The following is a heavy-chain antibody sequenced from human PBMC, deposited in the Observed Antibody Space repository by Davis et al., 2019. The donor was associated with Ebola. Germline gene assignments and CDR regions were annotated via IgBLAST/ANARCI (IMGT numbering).Heavy chain of an antibody. CDR2: FDPEDGEI. V-gene: IGHV1-24*01. Sequence: ASVTVSCKVSPYSLTVLALQWVRQAPGKGLEWMGGFDPEDGEIVYAQKFQGRVTMTEDTSTDTAYMELSSLRSEDTAVYYCARDQRVVAAILPPPIVWFDPWGQGTLVTVSS. CDR3: ARDQRVVAAILPPPIVWFDP. D-gene: IGHD2-15*01. J-gene: IGHJ5*02. CDR1: PYSLTVLA.